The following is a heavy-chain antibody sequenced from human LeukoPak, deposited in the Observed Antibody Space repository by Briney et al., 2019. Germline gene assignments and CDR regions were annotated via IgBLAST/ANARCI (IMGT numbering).Heavy chain of an antibody. CDR1: GYTFTDYY. CDR2: VNLNSGGT. D-gene: IGHD2-15*01. V-gene: IGHV1-2*02. Sequence: GASVKVSCKASGYTFTDYYMYWVRQAPGQGPEWMGWVNLNSGGTQYVQKFQGRVTMTRDTSTSTVYMELSSLRSEDTALYYCAREVSRVAPPRRYFDFWGQGSLVIVSS. J-gene: IGHJ4*02. CDR3: AREVSRVAPPRRYFDF.